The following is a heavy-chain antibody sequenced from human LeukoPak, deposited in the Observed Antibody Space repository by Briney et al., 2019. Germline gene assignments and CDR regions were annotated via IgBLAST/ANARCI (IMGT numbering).Heavy chain of an antibody. CDR3: ARSNYDFWSGYPNPFDY. J-gene: IGHJ4*02. D-gene: IGHD3-3*01. Sequence: PSETLSLTCTVSGGSISSSSYFWGWIRRPPGKGLEWIGSIYYSGSTYYNPSLKSRVTISVDTSKNQFSLKLSSVTAADTAVYYCARSNYDFWSGYPNPFDYWGQGTLVTVSS. CDR2: IYYSGST. V-gene: IGHV4-39*07. CDR1: GGSISSSSYF.